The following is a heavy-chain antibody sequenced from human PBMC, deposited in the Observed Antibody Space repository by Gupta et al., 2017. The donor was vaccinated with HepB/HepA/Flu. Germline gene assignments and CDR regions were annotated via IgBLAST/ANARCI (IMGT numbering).Heavy chain of an antibody. Sequence: QVQLVQSGAEVKKPGASVKVSCKASGYTFTSYAMHWVRQAPGQRLEWMGWINAGNGNTKYSQKFQGRVTITRDTSASTAYMELSSLRSEDTAVYYCARDGSSGWYRAFDIWGQGTMVTVSS. CDR2: INAGNGNT. CDR1: GYTFTSYA. D-gene: IGHD6-19*01. V-gene: IGHV1-3*01. J-gene: IGHJ3*02. CDR3: ARDGSSGWYRAFDI.